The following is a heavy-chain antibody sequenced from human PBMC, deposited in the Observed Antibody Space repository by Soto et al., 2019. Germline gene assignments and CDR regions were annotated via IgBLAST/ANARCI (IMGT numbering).Heavy chain of an antibody. CDR2: ISDSGGRT. CDR1: GFTFSNAW. CDR3: AKERTSSGYFDY. V-gene: IGHV3-23*04. Sequence: EVHLVESGGGLVKPGGSLRLSCAASGFTFSNAWMTWVRQAPGKGLEWVSAISDSGGRTYYADSVKGRFTISRDNSKNTLYLQMNSQRAEDTAVYYCAKERTSSGYFDYWGQGTLVTVSS. D-gene: IGHD3-22*01. J-gene: IGHJ4*02.